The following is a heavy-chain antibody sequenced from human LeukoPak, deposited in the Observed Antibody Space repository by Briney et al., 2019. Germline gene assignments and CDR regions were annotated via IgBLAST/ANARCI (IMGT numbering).Heavy chain of an antibody. CDR3: AYGDDYESSGSLFDC. CDR1: GFTFSRYW. Sequence: GGSLRLSCAASGFTFSRYWMTWVRQAPGKELEWVANIKQDGSEKYYVDSVKGRFTISRDNAKNSLYLQMNSLRAEDTAVYYCAYGDDYESSGSLFDCWGQGTLVTVSS. V-gene: IGHV3-7*01. CDR2: IKQDGSEK. D-gene: IGHD3-22*01. J-gene: IGHJ4*02.